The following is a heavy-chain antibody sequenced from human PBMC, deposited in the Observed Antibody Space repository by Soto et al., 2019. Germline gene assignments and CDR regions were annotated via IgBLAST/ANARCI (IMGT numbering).Heavy chain of an antibody. V-gene: IGHV1-69*13. CDR2: IIPIFGTA. CDR1: GGTCSSYA. D-gene: IGHD6-13*01. CDR3: ARDNSSSWTCYYYGMDV. Sequence: SLKVSCNASGGTCSSYAISWVLQAPGQGLEWMGGIIPIFGTANYAQKFQGRVTITADESTSTAYMELSSLRSEDTAVYYCARDNSSSWTCYYYGMDVWGQGTTVTVSS. J-gene: IGHJ6*02.